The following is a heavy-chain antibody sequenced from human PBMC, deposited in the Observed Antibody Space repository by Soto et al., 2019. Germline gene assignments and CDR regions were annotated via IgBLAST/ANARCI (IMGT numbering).Heavy chain of an antibody. Sequence: EVQLVESGGGLVQPGGSLRLSCAASGFTFSSYWLHWVRQAPGKGLVWLSRINSDGSSTNYADSVKGRVTISRDNAKKILYLKLNSVRAEDSAVYYCARKGAVAGFGYWGQGTLVTVSS. V-gene: IGHV3-74*01. CDR3: ARKGAVAGFGY. J-gene: IGHJ4*02. CDR1: GFTFSSYW. D-gene: IGHD6-19*01. CDR2: INSDGSST.